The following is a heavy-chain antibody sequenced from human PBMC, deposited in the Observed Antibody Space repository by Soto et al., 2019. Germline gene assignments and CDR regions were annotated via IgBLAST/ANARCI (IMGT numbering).Heavy chain of an antibody. CDR3: ARGRGYCSGGSCYLNYYYYGMDV. D-gene: IGHD2-15*01. CDR2: IIPIFGTA. CDR1: GGTFSSYA. J-gene: IGHJ6*02. Sequence: QVQLVQSGAEVKKPGSSVKVSCKASGGTFSSYAISWVRQAPGQGLEWMGGIIPIFGTANYAQKFQGRVTSTADKSTSTAYMELSSLRSEDTAVYYCARGRGYCSGGSCYLNYYYYGMDVWGQGTTVTVSS. V-gene: IGHV1-69*06.